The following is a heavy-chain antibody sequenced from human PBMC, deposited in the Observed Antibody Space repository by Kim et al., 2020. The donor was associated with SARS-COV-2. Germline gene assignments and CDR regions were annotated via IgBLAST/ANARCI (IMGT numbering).Heavy chain of an antibody. V-gene: IGHV4-59*08. D-gene: IGHD3-10*01. Sequence: SETLSLTCTVSGGSISSYYWSWIRQPPGKGLEWIGYIYYSGSTNYNPSLKSRVTISVDTSKNQFSLKLSSVTAADTAVYYCASGPTTPYYYYMDVWGKGTTVTVSS. CDR1: GGSISSYY. CDR2: IYYSGST. J-gene: IGHJ6*03. CDR3: ASGPTTPYYYYMDV.